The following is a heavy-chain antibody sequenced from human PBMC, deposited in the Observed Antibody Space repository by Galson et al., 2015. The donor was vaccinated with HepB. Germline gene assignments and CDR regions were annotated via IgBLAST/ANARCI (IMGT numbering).Heavy chain of an antibody. V-gene: IGHV1-46*01. CDR3: ARGRGLMVRGVIRASALGY. J-gene: IGHJ4*02. Sequence: SVKVSCKASGYTFTSYYMHWVRQAPGQGLEWMGIINPSGGSTSYAQKFQGRVTMTRDTSTSTVYMELSSLRSEDTAVYYCARGRGLMVRGVIRASALGYWGQGTLVTVSS. D-gene: IGHD3-10*01. CDR2: INPSGGST. CDR1: GYTFTSYY.